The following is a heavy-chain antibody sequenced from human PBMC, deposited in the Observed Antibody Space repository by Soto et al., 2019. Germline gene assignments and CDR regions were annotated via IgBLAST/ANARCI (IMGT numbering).Heavy chain of an antibody. D-gene: IGHD3-22*01. CDR2: IYYSGST. J-gene: IGHJ4*02. CDR1: GGSISSGGYY. Sequence: SETLSLTCTVSGGSISSGGYYWSWIRQHPGKGLEWIGYIYYSGSTYYNPSLKSRVTISVDASKNQFSLQLSSVTAADTAVYYCARKVVITVPKYFDYWGQGTLVTVAS. CDR3: ARKVVITVPKYFDY. V-gene: IGHV4-31*03.